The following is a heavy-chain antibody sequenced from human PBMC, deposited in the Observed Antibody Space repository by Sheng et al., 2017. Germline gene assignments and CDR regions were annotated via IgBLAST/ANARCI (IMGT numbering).Heavy chain of an antibody. CDR3: AAVVVRNWFDP. CDR1: GGSISSYY. D-gene: IGHD2-2*01. V-gene: IGHV4-59*01. CDR2: IYYSGST. Sequence: QVQLQESGPGLVKPSETLSLTCTVSGGSISSYYWSWIRQPPGKGLEWIGYIYYSGSTNYNPSLKSRVTISVDTSKNQFSLKLSSVTAADTAVYYCAAVVVRNWFDPWGQGTLVTVSS. J-gene: IGHJ5*02.